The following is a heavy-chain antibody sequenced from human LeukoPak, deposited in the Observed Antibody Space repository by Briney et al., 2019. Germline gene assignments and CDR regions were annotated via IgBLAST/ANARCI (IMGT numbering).Heavy chain of an antibody. CDR2: ISYDGSNK. V-gene: IGHV3-30*03. J-gene: IGHJ4*02. CDR3: ARAGYDYVWAYIDY. D-gene: IGHD3-16*01. Sequence: PGGSLRLSSAASGFTFSSYGMHWVRQAPGKGLEWVAVISYDGSNKYYADSVKGRFTISRDNSKNTLYLQMGSLRAEDMAVYYCARAGYDYVWAYIDYWGQGTLVTVSS. CDR1: GFTFSSYG.